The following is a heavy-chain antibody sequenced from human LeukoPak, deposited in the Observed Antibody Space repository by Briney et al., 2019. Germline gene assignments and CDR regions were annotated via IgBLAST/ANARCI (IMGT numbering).Heavy chain of an antibody. D-gene: IGHD2-2*02. CDR2: INSDGSSI. CDR1: GFTFSSYA. CDR3: ARAQIVVVPAAIPAAIRPLDY. J-gene: IGHJ4*02. V-gene: IGHV3-74*01. Sequence: GGSLRLSCAASGFTFSSYAMSWVRQAPGKGLVWVSRINSDGSSISYADSVKGRFTISRDNAKNTLYLQINSLRAEDTAVYYCARAQIVVVPAAIPAAIRPLDYWGQGTLVTVSS.